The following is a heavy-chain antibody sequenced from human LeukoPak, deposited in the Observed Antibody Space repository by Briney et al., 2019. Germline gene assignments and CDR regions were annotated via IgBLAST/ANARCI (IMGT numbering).Heavy chain of an antibody. CDR3: ARDYYGSGSYYRFDP. D-gene: IGHD3-10*01. Sequence: SETLSLTCTVSGGSISSYYWSWLRQPPGKGLEWLGYIYYSGSTNYNPSLKSRVTISVDTSKNQFPLKLSSVTAADTAVYYCARDYYGSGSYYRFDPWGQGTLVTVSS. V-gene: IGHV4-59*01. CDR1: GGSISSYY. CDR2: IYYSGST. J-gene: IGHJ5*02.